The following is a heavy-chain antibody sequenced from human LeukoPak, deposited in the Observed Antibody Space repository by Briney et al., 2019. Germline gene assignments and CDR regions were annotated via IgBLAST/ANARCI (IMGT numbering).Heavy chain of an antibody. J-gene: IGHJ4*02. CDR2: INHSGST. V-gene: IGHV4-34*01. CDR3: ARDGRVLRFLQGSGGPRPDY. CDR1: GGSFSGYY. D-gene: IGHD3-3*01. Sequence: PSETLSLTCAVYGGSFSGYYWSWIRQPPGKGLEWIGEINHSGSTNYNPSLKSRVTISVDTSKNQFSLKLSSVTAADTAVYYCARDGRVLRFLQGSGGPRPDYWGQGTLVTVSS.